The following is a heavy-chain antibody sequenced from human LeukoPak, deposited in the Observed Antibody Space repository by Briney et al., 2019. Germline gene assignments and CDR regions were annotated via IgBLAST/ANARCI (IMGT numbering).Heavy chain of an antibody. CDR1: GFTFSNYA. Sequence: GGSLRLSCAASGFTFSNYAMSWVRQAPGKGLEWVSAISGSAGSTYYADSVKGRFTISRDNSKNTLYLQMNSLRAEDTAVYYCARVIMVRGVTPSGYYMDVWGKGTTVTISS. CDR3: ARVIMVRGVTPSGYYMDV. V-gene: IGHV3-23*01. CDR2: ISGSAGST. J-gene: IGHJ6*03. D-gene: IGHD3-10*01.